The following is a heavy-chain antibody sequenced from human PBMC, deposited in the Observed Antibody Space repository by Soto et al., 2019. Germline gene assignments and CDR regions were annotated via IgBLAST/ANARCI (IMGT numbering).Heavy chain of an antibody. CDR3: AKDRDMEYSSGWSHFDY. CDR2: ISGSGGST. V-gene: IGHV3-23*01. D-gene: IGHD6-19*01. Sequence: HPGGSLRLSCAASGFTFSSYAMSWVRQAPGKGLEWVSAISGSGGSTYYADSVKGRFTISRDNSKNTLYLQMNSLRAEDTAVYYCAKDRDMEYSSGWSHFDYWGQGTLVTVSS. J-gene: IGHJ4*02. CDR1: GFTFSSYA.